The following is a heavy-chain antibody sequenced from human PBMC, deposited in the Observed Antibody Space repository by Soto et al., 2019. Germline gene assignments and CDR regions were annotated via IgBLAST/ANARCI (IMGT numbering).Heavy chain of an antibody. D-gene: IGHD3-10*01. CDR2: AYSFGSA. CDR1: GGIVNNRRDY. V-gene: IGHV4-39*02. CDR3: ARSESSSYQGDIFDS. J-gene: IGHJ4*02. Sequence: NPSETLSLTCTVSGGIVNNRRDYWAWIRQPPGKGLEWVGTAYSFGSAYYNPSLRSRVTISVDTSKSDFSLKLDSVTAADTAIYYCARSESSSYQGDIFDSWGQGTLVTAPQ.